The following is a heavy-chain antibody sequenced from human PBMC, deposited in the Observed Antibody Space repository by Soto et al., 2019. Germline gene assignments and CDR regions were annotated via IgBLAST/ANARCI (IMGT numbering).Heavy chain of an antibody. D-gene: IGHD3-22*01. CDR2: MSNSAGSK. J-gene: IGHJ6*02. V-gene: IGHV3-23*01. CDR3: GKAVSDSGGYYWRRYYYGMDV. Sequence: EVQLLESGGGLVQPGGSLRLSCAASGFTFTNFAMSWVRQAPGKGLEWVSAMSNSAGSKYYADSVKGRFTISRDNSKNTLYLQMDGLAVDDTDVYFCGKAVSDSGGYYWRRYYYGMDVWGQGTTGTVSS. CDR1: GFTFTNFA.